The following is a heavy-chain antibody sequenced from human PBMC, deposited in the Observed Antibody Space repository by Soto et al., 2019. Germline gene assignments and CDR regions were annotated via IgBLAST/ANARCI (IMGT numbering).Heavy chain of an antibody. D-gene: IGHD3-3*01. J-gene: IGHJ6*02. Sequence: SVKVSCKASGGTFSSYAISWVRQAPGQGLEWMGGSIPIFGTANYAQKFQGRVTITADKSTSTAYMELRSLRSEDTAVYYCASTTPPPSHTIFGVVPPHLDSYYYGMDVWGQGTTVTVSS. CDR2: SIPIFGTA. CDR3: ASTTPPPSHTIFGVVPPHLDSYYYGMDV. V-gene: IGHV1-69*06. CDR1: GGTFSSYA.